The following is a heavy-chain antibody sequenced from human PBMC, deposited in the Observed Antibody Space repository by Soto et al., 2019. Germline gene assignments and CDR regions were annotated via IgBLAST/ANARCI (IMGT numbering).Heavy chain of an antibody. CDR3: AKLGSSSWSPHYYFDY. Sequence: PGGSLRLSCAASGFTFNNYAMGWVRQAPGKGLEWVSAITDSGDDTYYIDSVKGRFTISRDNSKSTLYLQMNSLRAEDTAIYYCAKLGSSSWSPHYYFDYWGQGTLVTVSS. CDR2: ITDSGDDT. CDR1: GFTFNNYA. J-gene: IGHJ4*02. V-gene: IGHV3-23*01. D-gene: IGHD2-2*01.